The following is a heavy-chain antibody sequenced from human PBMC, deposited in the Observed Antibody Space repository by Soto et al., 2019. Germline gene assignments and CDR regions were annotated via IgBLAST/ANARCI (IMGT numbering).Heavy chain of an antibody. D-gene: IGHD3-3*01. V-gene: IGHV4-59*01. Sequence: SETLSLTCTVSGGSISGYYWSWIRQPPGKGLEWIGYVYYSGSPNYNPSLKSRVTISVDTSKNQFSLKLSSVTAADTAVYYCARFDFWSGYSSKDAFDIWGQGTMVTVSS. J-gene: IGHJ3*02. CDR2: VYYSGSP. CDR3: ARFDFWSGYSSKDAFDI. CDR1: GGSISGYY.